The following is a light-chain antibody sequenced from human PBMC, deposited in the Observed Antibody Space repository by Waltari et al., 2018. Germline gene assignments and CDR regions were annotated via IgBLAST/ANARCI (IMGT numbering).Light chain of an antibody. CDR1: NIVSKS. Sequence: SYVLTQPPSVSVAPGKTARITCGGNNIVSKSVHWYQQKPGQAPVLVIYHDTDRPAGIPERCAGSNSGNTATLTISRVEAGDEADYYCHVWVASTEHPEFGGGTKVTVL. V-gene: IGLV3-21*04. J-gene: IGLJ3*02. CDR3: HVWVASTEHPE. CDR2: HDT.